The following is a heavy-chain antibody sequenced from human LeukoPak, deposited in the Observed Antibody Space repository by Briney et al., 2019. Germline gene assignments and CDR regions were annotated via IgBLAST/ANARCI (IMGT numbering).Heavy chain of an antibody. CDR1: EFNFNEYA. J-gene: IGHJ4*02. Sequence: GGSLRLSCAASEFNFNEYAMNWVRQAPGKGLEWVSSISGTGLSTYYVDSVRGRFTVSRDNSVNTVFLEWSSLGAEDTAIYFCAKERYESNVYSLTGIDYWGRGTLVTVSS. CDR3: AKERYESNVYSLTGIDY. D-gene: IGHD6-13*01. V-gene: IGHV3-23*01. CDR2: ISGTGLST.